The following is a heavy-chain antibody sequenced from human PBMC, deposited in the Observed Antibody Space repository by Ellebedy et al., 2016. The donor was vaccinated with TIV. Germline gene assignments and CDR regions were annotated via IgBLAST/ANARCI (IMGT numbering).Heavy chain of an antibody. V-gene: IGHV4-59*01. CDR3: SRTPYSYDSRGYLGFVL. D-gene: IGHD3-22*01. J-gene: IGHJ4*02. CDR1: GGSMYGYY. CDR2: IYYTGST. Sequence: SETLSLTCRVSGGSMYGYYWSWIRQPPGKGLEWVAYIYYTGSTKYSPSLESRVSISVDTTTNQFSLRLNSVTAADTAVYYCSRTPYSYDSRGYLGFVLWGRGTRVTVSS.